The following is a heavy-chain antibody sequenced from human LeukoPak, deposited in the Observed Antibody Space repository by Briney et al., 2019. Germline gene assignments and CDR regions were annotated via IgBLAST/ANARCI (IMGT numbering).Heavy chain of an antibody. Sequence: ASVKVSCKASGGTFSSYAISWVRQAPGQGLEWMGRIIPIFGTANYAQKFQGRVTITTDESTSTAYMELSSLRSEDTAVYYCASYDYVWGSYLNWGQGTLVTVSS. V-gene: IGHV1-69*05. CDR1: GGTFSSYA. CDR2: IIPIFGTA. CDR3: ASYDYVWGSYLN. D-gene: IGHD3-16*02. J-gene: IGHJ4*02.